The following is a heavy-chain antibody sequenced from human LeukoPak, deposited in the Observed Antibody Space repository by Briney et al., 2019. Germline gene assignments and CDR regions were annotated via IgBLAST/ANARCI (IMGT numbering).Heavy chain of an antibody. CDR3: AKDGLAAAVPYYFDY. V-gene: IGHV3-23*01. CDR2: ISGSGGST. CDR1: GFTFSSYA. Sequence: GGSLRLSCAASGFTFSSYAMSWVRQAPGKGLEWVSAISGSGGSTYYADSVKGRFTISRDNSKDTLYLQMNSLRAEDTAVYYCAKDGLAAAVPYYFDYWGQGTLVTVSS. J-gene: IGHJ4*02. D-gene: IGHD6-13*01.